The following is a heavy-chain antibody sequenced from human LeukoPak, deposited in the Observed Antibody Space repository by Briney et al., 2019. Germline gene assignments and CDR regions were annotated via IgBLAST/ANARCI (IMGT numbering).Heavy chain of an antibody. CDR1: GFPFSSYA. CDR3: VRGYSFGPYGMDV. V-gene: IGHV3-64D*09. CDR2: ISDSGGST. Sequence: LAGGSLRLSCSASGFPFSSYAMHWVRQAPGKGLEYVSAISDSGGSTYYADSVKGRFTISRDNSKNTLYLQMSSLRAEDTAVYFCVRGYSFGPYGMDVWGQGTLVTVSS. J-gene: IGHJ6*02. D-gene: IGHD2-15*01.